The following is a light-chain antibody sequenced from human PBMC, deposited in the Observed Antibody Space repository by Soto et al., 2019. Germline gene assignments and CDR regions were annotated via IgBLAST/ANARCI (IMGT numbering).Light chain of an antibody. CDR3: LQHKSYPWT. J-gene: IGKJ1*01. CDR1: LDIRND. V-gene: IGKV1-17*01. Sequence: DIQVTQSPSSLSASVGDRVSISCRASLDIRNDLDWYQQKPGKAPKRLIYDASTLQSGVPSRFSGAGSGAEFTLTINGLQSEDLATYFCLQHKSYPWTFGQGTKVEL. CDR2: DAS.